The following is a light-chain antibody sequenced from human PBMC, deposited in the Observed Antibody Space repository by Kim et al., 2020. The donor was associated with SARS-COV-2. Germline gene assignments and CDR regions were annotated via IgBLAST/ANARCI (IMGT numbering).Light chain of an antibody. CDR3: QAWDSSTEV. V-gene: IGLV3-1*01. CDR1: KLGDKY. Sequence: LSPGQTASINCSGDKLGDKYACWYQQKPGQSPVLVIYQDSKRPAGIPERFSGSNAGNTATLTISGTQAMDEADYYCQAWDSSTEVFGTGTKVTVL. CDR2: QDS. J-gene: IGLJ1*01.